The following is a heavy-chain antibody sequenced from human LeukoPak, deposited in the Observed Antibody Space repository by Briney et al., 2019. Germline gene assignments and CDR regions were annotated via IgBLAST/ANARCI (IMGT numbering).Heavy chain of an antibody. Sequence: PGGSLRLSCAASGFTFSSYAMSWVRQAPGKGLEWVSAISGSGGSTYYADSVKGRFTISRDNSKNTLYLQMNSLRAEDTAVYYCANAISSGDYLPFGYWGQGTLVTVSS. CDR1: GFTFSSYA. CDR3: ANAISSGDYLPFGY. CDR2: ISGSGGST. D-gene: IGHD3-22*01. V-gene: IGHV3-23*01. J-gene: IGHJ4*02.